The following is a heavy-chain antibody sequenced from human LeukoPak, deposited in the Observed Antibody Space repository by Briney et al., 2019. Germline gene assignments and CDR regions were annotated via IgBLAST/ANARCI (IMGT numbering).Heavy chain of an antibody. J-gene: IGHJ4*02. Sequence: ASVKVSCKASGYTFTTYVITWVRQAPGQGLEWMGWISAYNGNTNYAQKLQGRVTMTTDTSTSTAYMELRSLRSDDTAVYYCARGSSGDRYFDYWGQGTLVTVSS. CDR2: ISAYNGNT. CDR3: ARGSSGDRYFDY. D-gene: IGHD3-22*01. CDR1: GYTFTTYV. V-gene: IGHV1-18*01.